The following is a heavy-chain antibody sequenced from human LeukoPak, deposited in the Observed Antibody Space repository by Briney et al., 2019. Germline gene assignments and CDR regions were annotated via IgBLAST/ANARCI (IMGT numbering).Heavy chain of an antibody. J-gene: IGHJ3*02. D-gene: IGHD6-13*01. Sequence: GGSLRLSCAASGFTFSSYRMNWVRQAPGKGLEWVSYISSSSSTIYYADSVKGRFTISRDNAKNSLYLQMNSLRAEDTAVYYCAKGDLAAAGRDDAFDIWGQGTMVTVSS. V-gene: IGHV3-48*01. CDR2: ISSSSSTI. CDR3: AKGDLAAAGRDDAFDI. CDR1: GFTFSSYR.